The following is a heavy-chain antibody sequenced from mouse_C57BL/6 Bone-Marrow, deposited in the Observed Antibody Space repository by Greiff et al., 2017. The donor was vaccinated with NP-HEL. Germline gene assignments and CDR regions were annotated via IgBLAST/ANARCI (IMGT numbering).Heavy chain of an antibody. Sequence: EVMLVESGEGLVKPGGSLKLSCAASGFTFSSYAMSWVRQTPEKRLEWVVYISSGGDYIYYADTVKGRFTISRDNARNTLYLQMSSLKSEDTAMYYCTRDGDYYGSTQFAYWGQGTLVTVSA. CDR1: GFTFSSYA. CDR3: TRDGDYYGSTQFAY. J-gene: IGHJ3*01. D-gene: IGHD1-1*01. CDR2: ISSGGDYI. V-gene: IGHV5-9-1*02.